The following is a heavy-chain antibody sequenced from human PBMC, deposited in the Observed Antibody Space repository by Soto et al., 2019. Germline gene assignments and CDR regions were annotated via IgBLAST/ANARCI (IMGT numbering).Heavy chain of an antibody. D-gene: IGHD3-9*01. V-gene: IGHV4-39*01. CDR1: GGSISSSSYY. J-gene: IGHJ4*02. CDR2: IYYSGST. CDR3: ARAHILTGYYSYYFDY. Sequence: QLQLQESGPGLVKPSETLSLTCTVSGGSISSSSYYWGWIRQPPGKGLEWIESIYYSGSTYYNPSLKRRVTISVDTSKNQCSRKLSSVTAADTAVYYCARAHILTGYYSYYFDYWGQGTLVTVSS.